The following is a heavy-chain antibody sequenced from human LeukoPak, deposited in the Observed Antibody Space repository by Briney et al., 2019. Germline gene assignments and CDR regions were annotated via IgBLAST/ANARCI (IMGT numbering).Heavy chain of an antibody. J-gene: IGHJ4*02. Sequence: GASVKVSCKVSGYTLTELSMRWVRQAPGKGLEWMGGFDPEDGETIYAQKFQGRVTMTEDTSTDTAYMELSSLRSEDTAVYYCATDTVVPAAIFIGNWGQGTLVTFSS. V-gene: IGHV1-24*01. CDR3: ATDTVVPAAIFIGN. CDR2: FDPEDGET. D-gene: IGHD2-2*01. CDR1: GYTLTELS.